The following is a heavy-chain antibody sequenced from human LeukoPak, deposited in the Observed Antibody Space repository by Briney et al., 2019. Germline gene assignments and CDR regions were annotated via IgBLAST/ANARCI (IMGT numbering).Heavy chain of an antibody. CDR1: GFTFSSYG. J-gene: IGHJ6*02. V-gene: IGHV3-30*18. CDR2: ISYDGSNK. CDR3: AKDRGYDFSYGMDV. Sequence: GGSLRLSCAASGFTFSSYGMHWVRQAPGKGLEWVAVISYDGSNKYYADSVKGRFTISRDNSKNTLFLQMNSLRGEDTAVYYCAKDRGYDFSYGMDVWGQGTTVIVSS. D-gene: IGHD3-3*01.